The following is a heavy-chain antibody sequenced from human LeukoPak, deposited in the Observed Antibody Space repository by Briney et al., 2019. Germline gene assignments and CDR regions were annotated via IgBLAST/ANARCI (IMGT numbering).Heavy chain of an antibody. CDR3: ARPYSSGWYGAGRDGMDV. CDR2: INTNTGNP. CDR1: GYTFTSYA. V-gene: IGHV7-4-1*02. D-gene: IGHD6-19*01. J-gene: IGHJ6*02. Sequence: ASVKVSCKASGYTFTSYAMNWVRQAPGQGLEWMGWINTNTGNPTYAQGFTGRFVFSLDTSVSTAYLQISSLKAEDTAVYYCARPYSSGWYGAGRDGMDVWGQGTTVTVSS.